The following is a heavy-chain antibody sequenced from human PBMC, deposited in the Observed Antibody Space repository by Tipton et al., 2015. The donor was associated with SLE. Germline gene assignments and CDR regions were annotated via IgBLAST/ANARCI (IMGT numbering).Heavy chain of an antibody. D-gene: IGHD1-26*01. J-gene: IGHJ5*02. Sequence: TLSLTCTVSGASISSYYWSWIRQPPGKGLQWIGYIYYSGSTYYNPSLKSRVTISVDTSKNQFSLKLTSVTAADTAVYYCARQWVGATLGWFDPWGQGTLVTVSS. V-gene: IGHV4-59*08. CDR2: IYYSGST. CDR1: GASISSYY. CDR3: ARQWVGATLGWFDP.